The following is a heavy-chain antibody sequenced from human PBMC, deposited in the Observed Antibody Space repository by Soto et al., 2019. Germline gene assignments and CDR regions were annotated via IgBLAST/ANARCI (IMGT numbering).Heavy chain of an antibody. CDR2: IIPIFGTA. CDR3: ARKDGSWRFHSLPLVGYGMDV. V-gene: IGHV1-69*13. D-gene: IGHD3-10*01. J-gene: IGHJ6*02. Sequence: SVKVSCKASGGTFSSYAISWVRQAPGQGLEWMGGIIPIFGTANYAQKFQGRVTITADESTSTAYMELSSLRSEDTAVYYCARKDGSWRFHSLPLVGYGMDVWGQGTTVTVSS. CDR1: GGTFSSYA.